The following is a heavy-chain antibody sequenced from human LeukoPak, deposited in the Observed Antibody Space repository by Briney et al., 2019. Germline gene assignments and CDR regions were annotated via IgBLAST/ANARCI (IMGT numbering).Heavy chain of an antibody. Sequence: ASETLSLTCSVSGGSIDRNYWTWIRQPPGKGLEWIGLIYYSGSANYNAFLKSRVTISEDKSKNQIYLTMTSVTAADTAVYYCARVDSGRSGFYYFDFWGQGTLLILSS. CDR1: GGSIDRNY. CDR2: IYYSGSA. CDR3: ARVDSGRSGFYYFDF. D-gene: IGHD6-19*01. J-gene: IGHJ4*02. V-gene: IGHV4-59*01.